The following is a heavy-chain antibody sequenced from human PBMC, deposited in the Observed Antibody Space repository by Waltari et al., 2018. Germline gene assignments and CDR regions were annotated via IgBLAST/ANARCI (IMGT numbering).Heavy chain of an antibody. V-gene: IGHV3-7*01. J-gene: IGHJ4*02. CDR3: ARLGSGYY. CDR2: INQDGSEK. CDR1: GFTFSSFW. Sequence: EVQLVESGGGLVQPGGSLRLSCAASGFTFSSFWMSWVRQAPGKGLEWVANINQDGSEKWYVDSVKGRFTISRDNVKNSLYLQMNSLRAEDTAIYFCARLGSGYYWGQGTLVTVSS. D-gene: IGHD3-22*01.